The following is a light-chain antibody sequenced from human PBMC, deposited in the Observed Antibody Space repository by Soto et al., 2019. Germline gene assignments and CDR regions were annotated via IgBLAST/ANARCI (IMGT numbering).Light chain of an antibody. Sequence: QSALTQPPSASGSPGQSVAISCTGTSSDVGGYNYVSWYQQHPGKAPKLMIYEVNKRPSGISNRFSGSKSGNTASLTISGLQAEDEADYYCNSCTDTTRLIFGGGTKLTVL. CDR2: EVN. V-gene: IGLV2-8*01. CDR1: SSDVGGYNY. J-gene: IGLJ2*01. CDR3: NSCTDTTRLI.